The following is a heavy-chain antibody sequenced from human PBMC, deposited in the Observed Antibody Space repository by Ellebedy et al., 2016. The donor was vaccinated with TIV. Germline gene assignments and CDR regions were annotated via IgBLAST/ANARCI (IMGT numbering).Heavy chain of an antibody. D-gene: IGHD2-8*01. V-gene: IGHV4-59*08. CDR3: ARHNGAISRSDP. J-gene: IGHJ5*02. CDR1: GGSISSYY. CDR2: IYYSGST. Sequence: MPSETLSLTCAVYGGSISSYYWSWIRQPPGKGLEWIGYIYYSGSTNYNPSLKSRVTISVDTSKNQFSLKLSSVTAADTAVYYCARHNGAISRSDPWGQGTLVTVSS.